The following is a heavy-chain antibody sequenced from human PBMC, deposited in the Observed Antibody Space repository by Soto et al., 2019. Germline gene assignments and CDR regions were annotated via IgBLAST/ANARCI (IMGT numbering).Heavy chain of an antibody. D-gene: IGHD3-22*01. V-gene: IGHV3-23*01. Sequence: PGGSLRLSCAASGFTFSSYAMSWVRQAPGKGLEWVSAISGSGGSTYYADSVKGRFTISRDNSKNTLYLQMNSLRAEDTALYYCARDPRYYYDSSGYYPSDAFDIWGQGTMVTVSS. J-gene: IGHJ3*02. CDR2: ISGSGGST. CDR3: ARDPRYYYDSSGYYPSDAFDI. CDR1: GFTFSSYA.